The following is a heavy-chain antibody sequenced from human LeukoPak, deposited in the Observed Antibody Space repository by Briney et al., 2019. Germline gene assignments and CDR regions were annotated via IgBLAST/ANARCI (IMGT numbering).Heavy chain of an antibody. J-gene: IGHJ4*02. CDR1: GYSISSGYY. CDR3: ASTYCSSTSCYRWTLIGY. D-gene: IGHD2-2*02. Sequence: PSETLSLTCAVSGYSISSGYYWGWIQQPPGKGLEWIGSIYHSGSTYYNPSLKSRATISVDTSKNQFSLKLSSVTAADTAVYYCASTYCSSTSCYRWTLIGYWGQGTLVTVSS. V-gene: IGHV4-38-2*01. CDR2: IYHSGST.